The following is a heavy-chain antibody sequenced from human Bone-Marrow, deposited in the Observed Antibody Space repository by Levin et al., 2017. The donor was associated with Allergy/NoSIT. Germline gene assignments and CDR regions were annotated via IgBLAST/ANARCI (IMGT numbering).Heavy chain of an antibody. CDR3: ARHRDAYYSFDY. J-gene: IGHJ4*02. CDR1: GGSISRSS. Sequence: SETLSLTCTVSGGSISRSSWRWLRPPPGKGLEWIGHIKYSGSTNYSPSLKSRVTISLDTSQNQFSLRLSSVTAADTAVYYCARHRDAYYSFDYWRQGTLVTVSS. D-gene: IGHD5-24*01. V-gene: IGHV4-59*08. CDR2: IKYSGST.